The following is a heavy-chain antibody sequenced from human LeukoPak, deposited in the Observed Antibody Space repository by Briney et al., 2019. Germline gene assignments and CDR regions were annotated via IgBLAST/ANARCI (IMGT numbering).Heavy chain of an antibody. CDR2: INPNSGGT. CDR1: GYTFTDYY. D-gene: IGHD6-6*01. V-gene: IGHV1-2*06. Sequence: ASVKVSCKTSGYTFTDYYIHWVRQAPGQGLEWMGRINPNSGGTNYSQKFQGRVTMTRDTSISTAYMELSRLRSDDTAVYYCARGVSIAARREYNWFDPWGQGTLVTVSS. J-gene: IGHJ5*02. CDR3: ARGVSIAARREYNWFDP.